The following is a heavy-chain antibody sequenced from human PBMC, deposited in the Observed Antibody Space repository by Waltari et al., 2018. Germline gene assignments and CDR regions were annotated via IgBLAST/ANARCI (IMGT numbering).Heavy chain of an antibody. CDR3: VREYDHVWGTYRYAFDI. V-gene: IGHV4-4*08. J-gene: IGHJ3*02. Sequence: QVQLQESGPGLVKTSDTLSLTCSVSGGFIGSYYWNWIRQSPGKGLEWIGHIPNIEKTNYNPSLRSRVTMSLDTSKNQFSLNLRSVTAADTAVYFCVREYDHVWGTYRYAFDIWGQGTMVLVSS. D-gene: IGHD3-16*02. CDR2: IPNIEKT. CDR1: GGFIGSYY.